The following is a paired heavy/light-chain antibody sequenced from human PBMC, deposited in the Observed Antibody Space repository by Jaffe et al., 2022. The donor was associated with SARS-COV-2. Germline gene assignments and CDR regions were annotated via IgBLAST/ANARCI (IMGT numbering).Heavy chain of an antibody. Sequence: EMQLVESGGGLVQPGRSLGLSCTGSGFTFGDYGVNWFRQAPGKGLEWVSFIRSKPYGATTEYAASVKGRFTISRDDSESLAYLQMTDLRTEDTAVYYCARLYIGSSRSYFYYMDVWGKGTTVIVSS. J-gene: IGHJ6*03. CDR2: IRSKPYGATT. CDR1: GFTFGDYG. D-gene: IGHD1-26*01. V-gene: IGHV3-49*03. CDR3: ARLYIGSSRSYFYYMDV.
Light chain of an antibody. CDR2: DAS. CDR3: QQRNNWL. J-gene: IGKJ4*01. V-gene: IGKV3-11*01. Sequence: ESVLTQSPATLSLSPGDRATLSCRASQSVGSYLAWYQQRPGQAPRLLIYDASNRATGIPGRFSGSGSGTDFTLTITSLEPEDSAVYYCQQRNNWLFGGGTKVEI. CDR1: QSVGSY.